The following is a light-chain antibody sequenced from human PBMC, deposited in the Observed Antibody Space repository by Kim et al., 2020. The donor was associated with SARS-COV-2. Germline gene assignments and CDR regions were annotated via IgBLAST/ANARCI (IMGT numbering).Light chain of an antibody. V-gene: IGLV2-14*03. CDR2: DVS. CDR1: SSDVGGYNY. Sequence: QSALTQPASVSESPGQSITISCTGTSSDVGGYNYVSWYQQHPGKAPKLMIYDVSKRPSGISNRFSGSKSGNTASLSISGLQAEDEADYYCSSFTSSNTQVFGGGTQLTVL. CDR3: SSFTSSNTQV. J-gene: IGLJ2*01.